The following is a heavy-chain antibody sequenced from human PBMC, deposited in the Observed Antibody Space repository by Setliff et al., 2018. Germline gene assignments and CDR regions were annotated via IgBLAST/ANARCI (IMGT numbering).Heavy chain of an antibody. CDR2: INPNSGGT. CDR1: EYSFTDYY. Sequence: ASVKVSCKAPEYSFTDYYIHWVRQAPGQGLEWMGWINPNSGGTNHPQGFQGRVAMTRDTAISTAFMELSSLRSDDTAVYYCARDFPGYTYGYGYWGQGTLVTVSS. J-gene: IGHJ4*02. CDR3: ARDFPGYTYGYGY. V-gene: IGHV1-2*02. D-gene: IGHD5-18*01.